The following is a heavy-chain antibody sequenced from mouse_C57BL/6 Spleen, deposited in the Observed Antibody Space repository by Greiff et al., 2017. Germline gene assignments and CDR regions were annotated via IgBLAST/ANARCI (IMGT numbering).Heavy chain of an antibody. V-gene: IGHV1-52*01. CDR1: GYTFTSYW. J-gene: IGHJ3*01. D-gene: IGHD2-12*01. CDR2: IDPSDSET. Sequence: VQLQQPGAELVRPGSSVKLSCKASGYTFTSYWMHWVKQRPIQGLEWIGNIDPSDSETHYNQKFKDKATLTVDKSSSTAYMQLSSLTSDDSAVYYCARAGDSRRGFADWGQGTLVTVSA. CDR3: ARAGDSRRGFAD.